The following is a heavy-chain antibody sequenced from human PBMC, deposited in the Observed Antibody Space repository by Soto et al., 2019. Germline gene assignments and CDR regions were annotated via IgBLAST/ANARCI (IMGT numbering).Heavy chain of an antibody. CDR1: GYTFTTFG. CDR2: ISTSKGNT. CDR3: APRSPAFDY. V-gene: IGHV1-18*01. J-gene: IGHJ4*02. Sequence: QVQLVQSGPEVKKPGAAVKVSCKTSGYTFTTFGISWVRQAPGQGLEWMGWISTSKGNTNYAQKCQGRVTMTTDTSRCTAYMELRRLRSDDTAVYYCAPRSPAFDYWGQGTLVTVSS.